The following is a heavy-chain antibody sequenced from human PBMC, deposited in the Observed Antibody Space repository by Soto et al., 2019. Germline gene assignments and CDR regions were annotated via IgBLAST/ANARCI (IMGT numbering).Heavy chain of an antibody. V-gene: IGHV1-69*06. J-gene: IGHJ6*02. CDR2: IIPIFGTA. CDR1: GGTFSSYA. D-gene: IGHD6-6*01. Sequence: QVQLVQSGAEVKKPGSSVKVSCKASGGTFSSYAISWVRQAPGQGLEWMGGIIPIFGTANYAQKFQGRVTITADKSTGTAYMELSRLKSEDTAVYYCASHGSRSSENFCYGMDVWGQGTTVTVSS. CDR3: ASHGSRSSENFCYGMDV.